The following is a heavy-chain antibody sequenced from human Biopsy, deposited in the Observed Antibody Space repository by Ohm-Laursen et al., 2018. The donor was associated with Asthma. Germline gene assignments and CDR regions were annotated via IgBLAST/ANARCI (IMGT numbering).Heavy chain of an antibody. CDR2: ISVYNGNT. D-gene: IGHD3-10*01. V-gene: IGHV1-18*01. CDR3: ARAVDYSHYYGIDV. Sequence: VSVKVSCKTSGYTFNSAGITWVRQAPGQGLEWMGWISVYNGNTKVAQKLQDRVTMITETSTSTAYMELRSLRSDDTAVYFCARAVDYSHYYGIDVWGQGTTVTVS. J-gene: IGHJ6*02. CDR1: GYTFNSAG.